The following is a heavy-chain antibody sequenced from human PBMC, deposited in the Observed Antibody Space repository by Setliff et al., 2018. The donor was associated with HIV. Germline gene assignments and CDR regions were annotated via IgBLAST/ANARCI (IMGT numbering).Heavy chain of an antibody. CDR2: NIPIFGTA. Sequence: WASVKVSCKASGGTFSNYAISWVRQAPGQGLEWMGGNIPIFGTANYAQKFQGRVTITADESTNTAYMELSSLRSEDTAVYYCARDFPSPDYSSSWAHLYYHYGMDVWGQGTTVTVSS. CDR3: ARDFPSPDYSSSWAHLYYHYGMDV. J-gene: IGHJ6*02. V-gene: IGHV1-69*13. CDR1: GGTFSNYA. D-gene: IGHD6-13*01.